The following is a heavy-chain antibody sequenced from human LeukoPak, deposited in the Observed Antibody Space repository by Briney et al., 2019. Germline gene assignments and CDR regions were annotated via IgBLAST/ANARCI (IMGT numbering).Heavy chain of an antibody. Sequence: KPSETLSLTCAVYGGSFSDYYWTWIRQPPGKGLEWIGEINHSGSTNYNPSLKSRVTISVDKSKNHFSLELTSVTAADTAVYYCTCHSGWSGPSEWGQGTLVIVSS. CDR1: GGSFSDYY. D-gene: IGHD6-19*01. J-gene: IGHJ4*02. CDR2: INHSGST. V-gene: IGHV4-34*01. CDR3: TCHSGWSGPSE.